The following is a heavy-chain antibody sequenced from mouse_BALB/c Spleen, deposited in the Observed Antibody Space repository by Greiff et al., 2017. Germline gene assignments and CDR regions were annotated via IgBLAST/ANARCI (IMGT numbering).Heavy chain of an antibody. J-gene: IGHJ1*01. Sequence: QVQLKESGAELVRPGTSVKVSCKASGYAFTNYLIEWVKQRPGQGLEWIGVINPGSGGTNYNEKFKGKATLTADKSSSTAYMQLCSLTSDDSAVYFCAKGPYYYGSSWYFDVWGAGTTVTVSS. V-gene: IGHV1-54*01. CDR2: INPGSGGT. D-gene: IGHD1-1*01. CDR3: AKGPYYYGSSWYFDV. CDR1: GYAFTNYL.